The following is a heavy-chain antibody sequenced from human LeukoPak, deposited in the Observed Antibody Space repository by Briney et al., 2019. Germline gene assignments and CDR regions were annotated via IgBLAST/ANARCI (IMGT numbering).Heavy chain of an antibody. Sequence: GGSLRLSCAASGFIFSSYSMNWVRQAPGKGLEWVSYISSSSSTIYYADSVKGRFTISRDNAKNSLYLQMDSLRDEDTAVYYCAKGGKGYSSSWYDYWGQGTLVTVSS. CDR2: ISSSSSTI. J-gene: IGHJ4*02. CDR1: GFIFSSYS. V-gene: IGHV3-48*02. D-gene: IGHD6-13*01. CDR3: AKGGKGYSSSWYDY.